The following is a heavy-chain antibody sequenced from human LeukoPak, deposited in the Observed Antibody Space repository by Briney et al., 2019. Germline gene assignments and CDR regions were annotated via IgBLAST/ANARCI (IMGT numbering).Heavy chain of an antibody. CDR3: ARFKSGLNNWFDP. V-gene: IGHV4-4*02. Sequence: ASGTLSLTCAVSGVSISSSNWWSWVRQPPGKGLEWIGEIYHSGSTNYNPSLKSRVTISVDKSKNQFSLKLSSVTAADTAVYYCARFKSGLNNWFDPWGQGTLVTVSS. CDR1: GVSISSSNW. D-gene: IGHD4/OR15-4a*01. J-gene: IGHJ5*02. CDR2: IYHSGST.